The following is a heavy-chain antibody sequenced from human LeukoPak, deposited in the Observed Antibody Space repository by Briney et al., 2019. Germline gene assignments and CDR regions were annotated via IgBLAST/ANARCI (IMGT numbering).Heavy chain of an antibody. J-gene: IGHJ4*02. V-gene: IGHV4-38-2*02. D-gene: IGHD3-3*01. Sequence: SETLSLTCTVSGYSISSGYYWGWIRQPPGKGREWIGSIYHSGSTYYNPSLKSRVTISVDTSKNQFSLKLSSVTAADTAVYYCARLSLKVLEWSPTKGKETHYFDYWGQGTLATVSS. CDR3: ARLSLKVLEWSPTKGKETHYFDY. CDR1: GYSISSGYY. CDR2: IYHSGST.